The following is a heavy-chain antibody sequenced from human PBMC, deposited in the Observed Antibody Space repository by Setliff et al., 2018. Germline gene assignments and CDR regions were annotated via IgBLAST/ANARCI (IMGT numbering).Heavy chain of an antibody. CDR2: IYIGGSA. Sequence: SETLSLTCTASGGSISSYYWSWIRQPAGKGLEWIGHIYIGGSANYNPSLKSRFTISRDNSKNTLYLQMNSLRAEDAAVYYCAKASSSWYRGIYYYYYYMDVWGKGTTVTVSS. CDR1: GGSISSYY. J-gene: IGHJ6*03. CDR3: AKASSSWYRGIYYYYYYMDV. D-gene: IGHD6-13*01. V-gene: IGHV4-4*07.